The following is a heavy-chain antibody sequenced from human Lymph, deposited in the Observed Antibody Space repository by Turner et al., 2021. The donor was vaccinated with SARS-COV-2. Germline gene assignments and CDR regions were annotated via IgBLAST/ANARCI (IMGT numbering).Heavy chain of an antibody. V-gene: IGHV3-7*03. J-gene: IGHJ4*02. D-gene: IGHD5-18*01. CDR2: IKQDGSEK. CDR3: AREDTVMVYDY. CDR1: GFTFSSYW. Sequence: EVRLVESGGGLVQPGWSLRLSCAASGFTFSSYWMSWVRQAPGKGLEWVANIKQDGSEKYYVDSVKGRFTISRDNAKNSLNLQMNSLRAEDTAVYYCAREDTVMVYDYWGQGTLVTVSS.